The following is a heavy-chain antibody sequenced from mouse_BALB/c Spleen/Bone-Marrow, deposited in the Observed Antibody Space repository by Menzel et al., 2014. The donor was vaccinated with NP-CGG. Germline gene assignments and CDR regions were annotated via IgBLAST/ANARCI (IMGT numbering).Heavy chain of an antibody. V-gene: IGHV7-3*02. Sequence: EVQLVESGGGLVQPGGSLRPSCATSGFTFTDYYMSWVRQPPGKALEWLGFIRNKANGYTTEYSASVKGRFTISRDNSQSILYLQMNALRAEDSATYYCARDGYDDYWGQGTTLTVSS. J-gene: IGHJ2*01. D-gene: IGHD2-2*01. CDR3: ARDGYDDY. CDR2: IRNKANGYTT. CDR1: GFTFTDYY.